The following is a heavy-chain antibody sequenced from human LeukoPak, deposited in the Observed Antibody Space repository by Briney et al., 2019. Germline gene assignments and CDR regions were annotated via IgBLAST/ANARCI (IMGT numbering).Heavy chain of an antibody. D-gene: IGHD3-22*01. Sequence: GGSLRLSCAASGFTFSTYWMSWVRQAPGKGLEGVANINQDGSEKYYVDSVKGRFTISRDNAKNSLYLQTDSLRAEDTAVYYCATDTALYYYDNSGYYFDHWGQGTLVTVSS. CDR2: INQDGSEK. CDR1: GFTFSTYW. V-gene: IGHV3-7*01. J-gene: IGHJ4*02. CDR3: ATDTALYYYDNSGYYFDH.